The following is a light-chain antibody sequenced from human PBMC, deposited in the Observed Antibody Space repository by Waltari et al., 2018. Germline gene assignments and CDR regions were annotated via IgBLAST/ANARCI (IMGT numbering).Light chain of an antibody. Sequence: DIVMTQSPLSLPVTPGEPASISCRSSQSLLHSNGYNYLDWYLQKPGQSPQLLIYLGSNRASGVPDRVSGSGSGTDGTLKSSRVEAEDVGVYYCMQALQTPSFGPGTKVDIK. CDR3: MQALQTPS. J-gene: IGKJ3*01. CDR1: QSLLHSNGYNY. CDR2: LGS. V-gene: IGKV2-28*01.